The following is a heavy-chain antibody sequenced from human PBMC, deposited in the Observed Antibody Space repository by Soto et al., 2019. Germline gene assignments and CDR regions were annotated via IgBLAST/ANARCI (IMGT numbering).Heavy chain of an antibody. CDR1: GFTFHNYA. CDR3: ARDFSMVIVAPGY. J-gene: IGHJ4*02. CDR2: ISYDGINK. V-gene: IGHV3-30-3*01. D-gene: IGHD5-12*01. Sequence: PGGSLRLSCAASGFTFHNYAMHWVHQAPGKGLEWVAVISYDGINKYYADSVKGRFTISRDNSKDTLYLQMDSLRAEDTAVYYCARDFSMVIVAPGYWGQGTLVTVSS.